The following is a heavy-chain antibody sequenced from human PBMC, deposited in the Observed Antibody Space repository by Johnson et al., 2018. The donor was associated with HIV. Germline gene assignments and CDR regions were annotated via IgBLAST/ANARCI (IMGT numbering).Heavy chain of an antibody. CDR2: ISYDGSNK. V-gene: IGHV3-30*04. Sequence: VQLVESGGGAVRPGRSLRLSCAVSGFTFSSYAMHWVRQAPGKWLEWVAVISYDGSNKYYADSVKGRFTISRDNSKNTLYLKTNSLRVEDTAVYYCARDREYGLAWGWALDIWGQGTMVSVSA. J-gene: IGHJ3*02. CDR1: GFTFSSYA. D-gene: IGHD6-19*01. CDR3: ARDREYGLAWGWALDI.